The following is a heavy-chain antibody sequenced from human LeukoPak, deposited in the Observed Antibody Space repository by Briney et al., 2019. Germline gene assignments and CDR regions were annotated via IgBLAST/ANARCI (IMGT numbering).Heavy chain of an antibody. CDR2: IWYDGSNK. Sequence: GGSLRLSCAAPGIPFSSFGMHWLRQAPGKGLEWVAFIWYDGSNKFYADSVKGRFTISRDNSKNTLYLQMNSLTAEDTAVYYCARDGTVTAGPFDPWGGGTLVTVSS. CDR1: GIPFSSFG. D-gene: IGHD4-17*01. CDR3: ARDGTVTAGPFDP. J-gene: IGHJ5*02. V-gene: IGHV3-33*01.